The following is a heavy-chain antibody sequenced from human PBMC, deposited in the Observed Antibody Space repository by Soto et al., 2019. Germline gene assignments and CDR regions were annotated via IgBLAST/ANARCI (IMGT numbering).Heavy chain of an antibody. J-gene: IGHJ6*02. V-gene: IGHV3-48*03. CDR1: GFTFSSYE. Sequence: PGGSLRLSCAASGFTFSSYEMNWVRQAPGKGLEWVSYISSSGSTIYYADSVKGRFTISRDNAKNSLYLQMNSLRAEDTAVYYCARDGVGGSSGSYYYYYGMDVWGQGTTVTVSS. CDR2: ISSSGSTI. D-gene: IGHD6-19*01. CDR3: ARDGVGGSSGSYYYYYGMDV.